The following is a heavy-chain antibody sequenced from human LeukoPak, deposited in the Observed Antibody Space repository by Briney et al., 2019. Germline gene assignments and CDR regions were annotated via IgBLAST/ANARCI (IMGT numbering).Heavy chain of an antibody. CDR3: ATHTNNYYDSSGYSDY. CDR1: GGSISSGSYC. J-gene: IGHJ4*02. CDR2: ICTSGST. Sequence: SQTLSLTCTVSGGSISSGSYCWSWIRQPAGKGLEWIGRICTSGSTNYNPSLKSRVTISVDTSKNQFSLKLSSVTAADTAVYYCATHTNNYYDSSGYSDYWGQGTLVTVSS. D-gene: IGHD3-22*01. V-gene: IGHV4-61*02.